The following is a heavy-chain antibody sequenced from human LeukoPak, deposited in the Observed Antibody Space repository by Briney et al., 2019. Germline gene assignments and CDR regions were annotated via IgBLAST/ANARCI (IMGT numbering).Heavy chain of an antibody. Sequence: ASVKVSCKASGYTFTSYDINWVRQATGQGLEWMGWMNPNSGNTGYAQKFQGRVTMTRNTSISTAYMELSSLRPEDTAVYYCASLGDSSGYYLSEYYYYYGMDVWGQGTTVTVSS. CDR3: ASLGDSSGYYLSEYYYYYGMDV. V-gene: IGHV1-8*01. CDR1: GYTFTSYD. D-gene: IGHD3-22*01. J-gene: IGHJ6*02. CDR2: MNPNSGNT.